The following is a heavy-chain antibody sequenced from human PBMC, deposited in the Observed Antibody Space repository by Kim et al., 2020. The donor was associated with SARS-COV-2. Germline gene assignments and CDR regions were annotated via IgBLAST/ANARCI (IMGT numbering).Heavy chain of an antibody. Sequence: GGSLRLSCAASGFTFSSYSMNWVRQAPGKVLEWVSSISSSSSYIYYADSVKGRFTISRDNAKNSLYLQMNSLRAEDTAVYYCARSGKMVRGPAATFSAVDYWGQRTLVTASS. CDR3: ARSGKMVRGPAATFSAVDY. D-gene: IGHD3-10*01. V-gene: IGHV3-21*01. CDR2: ISSSSSYI. J-gene: IGHJ4*02. CDR1: GFTFSSYS.